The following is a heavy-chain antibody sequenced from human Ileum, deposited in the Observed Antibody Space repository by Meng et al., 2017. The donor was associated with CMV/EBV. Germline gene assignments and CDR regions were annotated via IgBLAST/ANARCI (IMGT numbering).Heavy chain of an antibody. Sequence: GESLKISCAASGFTFSSYSMNWVRQAPGKGLEWVSSISSSSSYIYYADSVKGRFTISIDNAKNSLYLQMNSLRAEDTAVYYCARDRGPGGDIWGQGTMVTVSS. CDR2: ISSSSSYI. CDR3: ARDRGPGGDI. D-gene: IGHD2-8*02. V-gene: IGHV3-21*01. J-gene: IGHJ3*02. CDR1: GFTFSSYS.